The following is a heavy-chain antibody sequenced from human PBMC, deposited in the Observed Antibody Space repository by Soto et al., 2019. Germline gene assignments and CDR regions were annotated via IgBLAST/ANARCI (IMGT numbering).Heavy chain of an antibody. CDR1: GFTFSNAW. CDR2: IKSKTDGGTT. Sequence: GSLRLSCAASGFTFSNAWMSWVRQAPGKGLEWVGRIKSKTDGGTTDYAAPVKGRFTISRDDSKNTLYLQMNSLKTEDTAVYYCTTAVQYYDILTGPRVFDYWGQGTLVTVSS. V-gene: IGHV3-15*01. J-gene: IGHJ4*02. CDR3: TTAVQYYDILTGPRVFDY. D-gene: IGHD3-9*01.